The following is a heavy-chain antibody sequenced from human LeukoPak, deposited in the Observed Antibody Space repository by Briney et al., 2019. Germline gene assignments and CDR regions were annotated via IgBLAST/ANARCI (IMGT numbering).Heavy chain of an antibody. V-gene: IGHV4-39*07. CDR2: IYYSGST. J-gene: IGHJ4*02. CDR1: GGSISSSSYY. CDR3: AILGDTAMAGDY. Sequence: PSETLSLTCTVSGGSISSSSYYWGWIRQPPGKGLEWIGSIYYSGSTYYNPSLKSRVTISVDTSKNQFSLKLSSVTAADTAVYYCAILGDTAMAGDYWGQGTLVTVSS. D-gene: IGHD5-18*01.